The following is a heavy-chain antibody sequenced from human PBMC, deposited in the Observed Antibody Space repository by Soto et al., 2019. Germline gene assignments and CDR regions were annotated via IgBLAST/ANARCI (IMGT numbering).Heavy chain of an antibody. CDR1: GFTFSNAW. Sequence: EVQLVESGGGLVKPGGSLRLSCAASGFTFSNAWMSWVRQAPGKGLEWVGRIKSKTDGGTTDYAAPVKGRFTISRDDSNNTLYLQMNSLKAEDTAVYYCTTEGYYYDSSGVGDAFDIWGQGTMVTVSS. CDR2: IKSKTDGGTT. D-gene: IGHD3-22*01. V-gene: IGHV3-15*01. CDR3: TTEGYYYDSSGVGDAFDI. J-gene: IGHJ3*02.